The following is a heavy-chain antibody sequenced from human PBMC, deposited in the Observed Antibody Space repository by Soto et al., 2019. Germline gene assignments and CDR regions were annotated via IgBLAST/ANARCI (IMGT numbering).Heavy chain of an antibody. CDR2: ISYDGDNE. CDR3: GREGHYVDSSGTS. Sequence: GGSLRLSCAASGFSISSFAMYWVRQAPGKGLEWVAIISYDGDNEYYADSVRGRFTISRDNGRNALYLQMDSLRAEDTAMYYCGREGHYVDSSGTSWGQGSRGTVSA. D-gene: IGHD3-22*01. J-gene: IGHJ5*02. CDR1: GFSISSFA. V-gene: IGHV3-30-3*01.